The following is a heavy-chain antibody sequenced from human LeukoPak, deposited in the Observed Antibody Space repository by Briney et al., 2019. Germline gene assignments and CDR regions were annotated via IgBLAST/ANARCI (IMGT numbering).Heavy chain of an antibody. CDR1: GFTFDEYA. V-gene: IGHV3-9*01. J-gene: IGHJ6*03. Sequence: PGRSLRLSCAASGFTFDEYAMHWVRQAPGRGLEWVSGINWNSGFMAYADSVKGRFTISRENAKNSLYLQMNSLRAGDTAVYYCARDRGGGHMDVWGKGTTVTISS. CDR2: INWNSGFM. CDR3: ARDRGGGHMDV. D-gene: IGHD2-15*01.